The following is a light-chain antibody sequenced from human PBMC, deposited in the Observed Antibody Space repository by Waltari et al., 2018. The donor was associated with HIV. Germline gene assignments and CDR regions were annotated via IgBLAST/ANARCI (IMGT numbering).Light chain of an antibody. CDR3: QQRSNWPRT. CDR2: DAS. V-gene: IGKV3-11*01. J-gene: IGKJ1*01. Sequence: EIVLTQSPATLSLSPGERATLSCRASQSLSSYLAWYQQKPGQAPRLLIYDASNRATGSPVRFSGSGSGTDFTRTISSLEPEDFAVYYCQQRSNWPRTFGQGTKVEIK. CDR1: QSLSSY.